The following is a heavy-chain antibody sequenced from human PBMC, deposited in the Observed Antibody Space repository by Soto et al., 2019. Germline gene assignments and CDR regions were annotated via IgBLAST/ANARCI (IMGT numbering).Heavy chain of an antibody. CDR1: GGSFSGYY. D-gene: IGHD2-8*02. CDR2: INHSGST. CDR3: ARDKITGLFDY. V-gene: IGHV4-34*01. J-gene: IGHJ4*02. Sequence: SETLSLTCAVYGGSFSGYYWTWIRQPPGTGLEWIGEINHSGSTNYNPSLKSRVTISVDSSKNLFSLKLTSVTAADTAVYYCARDKITGLFDYWGQGTLVTSPQ.